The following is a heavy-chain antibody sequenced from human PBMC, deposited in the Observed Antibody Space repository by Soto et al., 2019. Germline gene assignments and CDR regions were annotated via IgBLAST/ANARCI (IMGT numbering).Heavy chain of an antibody. CDR1: GESLNYFY. V-gene: IGHV4-30-4*01. Sequence: SETLSLTCAVYGESLNYFYWSWIRQPPGEGLEWIGFISDGGTTTYSPSLKSRVAISLDTSKNQFSLSLSSVTAADTAVYYCARGRGYSYGLDPWGQGTLVTVS. D-gene: IGHD5-18*01. CDR3: ARGRGYSYGLDP. J-gene: IGHJ5*02. CDR2: ISDGGTT.